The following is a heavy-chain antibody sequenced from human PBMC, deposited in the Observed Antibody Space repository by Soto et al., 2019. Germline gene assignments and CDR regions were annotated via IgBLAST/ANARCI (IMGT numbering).Heavy chain of an antibody. D-gene: IGHD6-19*01. Sequence: ASVKVSCKASGYTFASYAMHWVRQAPGQRLEWMGWINAGNGNTKYSQKFQGRVTITRDTSASTAYMELSSLRSEDTAVYYCARGAYSSGWYVYWGQGTLVTVSS. CDR3: ARGAYSSGWYVY. V-gene: IGHV1-3*01. J-gene: IGHJ4*02. CDR1: GYTFASYA. CDR2: INAGNGNT.